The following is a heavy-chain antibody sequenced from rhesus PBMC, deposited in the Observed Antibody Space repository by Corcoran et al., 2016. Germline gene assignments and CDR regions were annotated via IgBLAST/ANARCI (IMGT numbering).Heavy chain of an antibody. CDR3: ARDAVSLDV. J-gene: IGHJ5-2*02. V-gene: IGHV4-147*01. CDR1: GISITTNY. CDR2: VSGSSRST. Sequence: QVQLQESGPGLVKPSETLSLTCTVSGISITTNYLTWIRQSPGKGLEWIGYVSGSSRSTSYNPSLDSRVTISKDTSENQFYLRLNSMTAADTAVYYCARDAVSLDVWGRGLLVTVSS.